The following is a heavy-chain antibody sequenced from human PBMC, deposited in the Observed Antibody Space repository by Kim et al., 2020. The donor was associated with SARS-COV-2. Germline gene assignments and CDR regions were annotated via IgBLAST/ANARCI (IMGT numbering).Heavy chain of an antibody. D-gene: IGHD2-15*01. J-gene: IGHJ4*02. CDR2: IKSKTDGGTT. CDR3: TTRSSKRGYCSGGSCGY. Sequence: GGSLRLSCAASGFTFSNAWMSWVRQAPGKGLEWVGRIKSKTDGGTTVYAAPVKGRFTISRDDSKNTLYLQMNSLKTEDTAVYYCTTRSSKRGYCSGGSCGYWGQGTLVTVSS. V-gene: IGHV3-15*01. CDR1: GFTFSNAW.